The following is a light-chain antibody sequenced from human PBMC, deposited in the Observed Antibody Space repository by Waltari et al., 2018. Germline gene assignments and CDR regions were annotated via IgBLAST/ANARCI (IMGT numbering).Light chain of an antibody. CDR2: SAF. J-gene: IGKJ3*01. Sequence: EVVMTQSQATLSLSPGETATLSCRASQSLGAYLAWYQQKPGQAPKLLVHSAFLRATGIPDRFSASGSRTDFTLTISSLEPEDVGTYHCQQYNDLLTFGPGTKLEIK. CDR1: QSLGAY. V-gene: IGKV3D-7*01. CDR3: QQYNDLLT.